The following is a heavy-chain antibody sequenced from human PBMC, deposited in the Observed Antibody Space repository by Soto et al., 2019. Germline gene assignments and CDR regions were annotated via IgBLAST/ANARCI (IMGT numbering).Heavy chain of an antibody. Sequence: EVQLLESGGGLVQPGGSLRLSCAASGFTFSSCAMSWVRQAPGKGLEWVSAILSSGGPTFYADSVKGRFTISRDNSKNTLYLRRNRLRADDTAIYYCSLCELIDYWGRGTLVTVSS. J-gene: IGHJ4*02. CDR1: GFTFSSCA. V-gene: IGHV3-23*01. D-gene: IGHD1-7*01. CDR3: SLCELIDY. CDR2: ILSSGGPT.